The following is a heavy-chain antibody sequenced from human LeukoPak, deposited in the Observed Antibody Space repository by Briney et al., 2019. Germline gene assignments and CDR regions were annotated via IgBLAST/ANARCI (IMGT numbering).Heavy chain of an antibody. V-gene: IGHV3-43*01. D-gene: IGHD6-6*01. Sequence: GGSLRLSCAASGFTFDDYTMYWVRQAPGKGLEWVSLISWDGGSTYYADSVKGRFTISRDNSKNSLYLQMNSLRTEDTALYYCAKDIGYSSSSYYMDVWGKGTTVTVSS. CDR3: AKDIGYSSSSYYMDV. CDR2: ISWDGGST. J-gene: IGHJ6*03. CDR1: GFTFDDYT.